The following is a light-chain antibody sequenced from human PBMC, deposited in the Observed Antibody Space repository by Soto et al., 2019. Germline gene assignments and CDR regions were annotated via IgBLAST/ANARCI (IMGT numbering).Light chain of an antibody. CDR2: EVS. J-gene: IGLJ3*02. CDR3: SSYTSSSTLE. CDR1: SSDVGAYKY. V-gene: IGLV2-8*01. Sequence: QSVLTQPPSASGSPGQSVTISCTGTSSDVGAYKYVSWYQQHPGKAPKLMIYEVSKRPSGVPDRFSGSKSGNTASLTVSGLQAEDEADYYCSSYTSSSTLEFGGGTKVTVL.